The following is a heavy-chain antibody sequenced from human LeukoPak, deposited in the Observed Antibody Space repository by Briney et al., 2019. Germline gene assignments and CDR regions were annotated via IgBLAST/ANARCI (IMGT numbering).Heavy chain of an antibody. CDR3: ARERTEDYDFWSAYTHDAFGI. CDR2: ISYDGSNK. Sequence: PGGSLRLSCAASGFTFSNYATHWVRQAPGKGLEWVAVISYDGSNKYYTDSVKGRFTISRDNSKNTVYLQMNSLRAEDTAVYYCARERTEDYDFWSAYTHDAFGIWGQGTMVTVSS. CDR1: GFTFSNYA. J-gene: IGHJ3*02. D-gene: IGHD3-3*01. V-gene: IGHV3-30*04.